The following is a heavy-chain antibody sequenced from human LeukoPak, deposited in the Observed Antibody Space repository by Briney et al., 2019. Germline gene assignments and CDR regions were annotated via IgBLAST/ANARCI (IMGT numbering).Heavy chain of an antibody. J-gene: IGHJ5*02. CDR3: ARADCSSSTCYLRRSWFDP. CDR2: TSNSGCYI. CDR1: GFTLSNYD. Sequence: GGSLTLSCAASGFTLSNYDMNWLRQAPGKGLEWVSSTSNSGCYIYYKDAVRGRYTIYRDDAKNSLYLVMNSVRAEDTAVYYCARADCSSSTCYLRRSWFDPWGQGTLVAVSS. V-gene: IGHV3-21*01. D-gene: IGHD2-2*01.